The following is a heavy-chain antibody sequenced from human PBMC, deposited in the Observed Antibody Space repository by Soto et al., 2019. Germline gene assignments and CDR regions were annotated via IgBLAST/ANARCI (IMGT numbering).Heavy chain of an antibody. CDR1: GFTFSGSA. J-gene: IGHJ3*02. CDR3: TSPGYSGYDLPNAFDI. V-gene: IGHV3-73*01. CDR2: IRSKANSYAT. Sequence: GGSLRLSCAASGFTFSGSAMHWVRQASGKGLEWVGRIRSKANSYATAYAASVKGRFTISRDESKNTAYLQMNSLKTEDTAVYYCTSPGYSGYDLPNAFDIWGQGPMVPVSS. D-gene: IGHD5-12*01.